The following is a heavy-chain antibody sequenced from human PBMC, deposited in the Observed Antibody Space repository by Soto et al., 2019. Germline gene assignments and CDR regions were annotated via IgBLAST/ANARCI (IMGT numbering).Heavy chain of an antibody. J-gene: IGHJ4*02. CDR3: ARGGLPEGWFDY. CDR1: GGTFSSYA. Sequence: QVQLVQSGAEVKKPGSSVKVSCKASGGTFSSYAISWVRQAPGQGLEWMGGIIPIFGTANYAQKFQGRVTMTADDSTSTGYMELSSMRSEDTAVYYCARGGLPEGWFDYWGQGTLVTVSS. D-gene: IGHD6-19*01. V-gene: IGHV1-69*12. CDR2: IIPIFGTA.